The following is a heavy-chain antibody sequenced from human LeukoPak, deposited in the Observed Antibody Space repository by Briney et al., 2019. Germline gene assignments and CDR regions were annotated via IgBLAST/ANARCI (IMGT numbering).Heavy chain of an antibody. CDR3: AKVGGYYDFWSGYRGFDY. CDR1: GFTFSSYA. J-gene: IGHJ4*02. V-gene: IGHV3-23*01. CDR2: ISGSGGST. Sequence: HPGGSLRLSCAASGFTFSSYAMSWVRQAPGKGLEWVSAISGSGGSTYYADSVKGRFTISRDNSKNTLYLQMNSLRAEDTAVYYCAKVGGYYDFWSGYRGFDYWGQGTLVTVSS. D-gene: IGHD3-3*01.